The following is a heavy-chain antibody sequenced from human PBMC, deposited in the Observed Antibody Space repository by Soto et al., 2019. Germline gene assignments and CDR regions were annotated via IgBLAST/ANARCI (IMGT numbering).Heavy chain of an antibody. J-gene: IGHJ4*02. Sequence: QVQLVESGGGVVQPGRSLRLSCEASGFSVNTHVIHWIRQAPAKGLEWVAALWHDGSREYYADAVKGRFTISRDNYKNMMYLQMDNMIVEDTAVYYCARVPRFDTWYFDYWGQGTLATVSS. V-gene: IGHV3-33*01. D-gene: IGHD2-2*02. CDR2: LWHDGSRE. CDR3: ARVPRFDTWYFDY. CDR1: GFSVNTHV.